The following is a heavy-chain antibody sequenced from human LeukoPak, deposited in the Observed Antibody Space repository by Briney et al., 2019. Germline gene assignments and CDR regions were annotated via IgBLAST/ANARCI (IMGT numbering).Heavy chain of an antibody. Sequence: GGSLRLSCAVSGFTVSSNYMSWVRQAPAKGLEWVSVIYRGGSTYYADSVKGRFTISRDNSKNTLYLQMNSLRAEDTAVYYCAKGTVIVVLDAYWGQGTLVTVSS. D-gene: IGHD3-22*01. J-gene: IGHJ4*02. CDR1: GFTVSSNY. V-gene: IGHV3-53*01. CDR2: IYRGGST. CDR3: AKGTVIVVLDAY.